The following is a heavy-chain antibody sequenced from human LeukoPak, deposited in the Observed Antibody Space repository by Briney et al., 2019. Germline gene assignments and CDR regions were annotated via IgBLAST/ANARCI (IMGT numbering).Heavy chain of an antibody. V-gene: IGHV3-13*05. D-gene: IGHD2-2*01. J-gene: IGHJ3*02. CDR1: GFTFSSYD. Sequence: PGGSLRLSCAASGFTFSSYDMHWVRQAKAKGLEWVSAISTAGDPYYLGSVKGRFTISRENAKNSFYLQMNSLRAGDTAVYYCAGQARPGSAEGAFDIWGQGTMVTVSS. CDR2: ISTAGDP. CDR3: AGQARPGSAEGAFDI.